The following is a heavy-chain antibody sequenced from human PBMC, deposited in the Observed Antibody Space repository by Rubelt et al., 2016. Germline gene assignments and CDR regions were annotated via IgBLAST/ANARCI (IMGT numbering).Heavy chain of an antibody. CDR2: ISAYNGNT. CDR3: ARVISGVEYSSSWHFDY. CDR1: GYTFTSYG. Sequence: QVQLVQSGAEVKKPGASVKVSCKASGYTFTSYGISWVRQAPGQGLEWMGWISAYNGNTNYAQKLQGRVTMTTETSTSTVYMELRGLRSDDTAVYYCARVISGVEYSSSWHFDYWGQGTLVTVSS. J-gene: IGHJ4*02. D-gene: IGHD6-13*01. V-gene: IGHV1-18*01.